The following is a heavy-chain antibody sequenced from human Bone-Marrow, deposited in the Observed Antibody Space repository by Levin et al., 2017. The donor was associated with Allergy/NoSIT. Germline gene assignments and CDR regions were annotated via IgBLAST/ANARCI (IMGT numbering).Heavy chain of an antibody. J-gene: IGHJ3*01. Sequence: PGGSLRLSCAASGFTFSDYAMHWVRQAPGKGLEWVAVISYDESNEFYGDSVKGRFTISRDNYKNTLYLQMNSLRGDDTAIYYCSRDWDISGRHRPHDTVDFWGQGTMVTVSS. CDR3: SRDWDISGRHRPHDTVDF. D-gene: IGHD1-26*01. CDR1: GFTFSDYA. CDR2: ISYDESNE. V-gene: IGHV3-30-3*01.